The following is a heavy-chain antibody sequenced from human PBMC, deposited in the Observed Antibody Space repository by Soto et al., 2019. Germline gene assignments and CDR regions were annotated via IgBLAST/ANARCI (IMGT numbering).Heavy chain of an antibody. J-gene: IGHJ3*02. CDR1: GFTFSSYS. D-gene: IGHD2-15*01. CDR2: ISSSSTI. V-gene: IGHV3-48*01. CDR3: ARSLRYCSGGSCYPHDAFDI. Sequence: GGSLRLSCAASGFTFSSYSMNWVRQAPGKGLEWVSYISSSSTIYYADSVKGRFTISRDNAKNSLYLQMNSLRAEDTAVYYCARSLRYCSGGSCYPHDAFDIWGQGTMVTVSS.